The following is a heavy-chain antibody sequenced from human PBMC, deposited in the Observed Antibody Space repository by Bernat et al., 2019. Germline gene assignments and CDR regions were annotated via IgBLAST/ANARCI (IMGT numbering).Heavy chain of an antibody. D-gene: IGHD6-19*01. CDR1: GFTFSIYS. V-gene: IGHV3-23*04. CDR2: ISGSGGST. J-gene: IGHJ4*02. CDR3: ATGSGWTY. Sequence: EVQLVESGGGLVQPGGSLRLSCAASGFTFSIYSMSWVRQAPGKALEWVSAISGSGGSTYYADSVKCRFTITRDNSKNTLYLQMNSLRAEDTAVYYCATGSGWTYWGQGTLVTVSS.